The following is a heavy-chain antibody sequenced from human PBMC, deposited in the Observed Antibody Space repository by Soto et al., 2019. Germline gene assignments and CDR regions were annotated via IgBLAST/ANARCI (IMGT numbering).Heavy chain of an antibody. CDR2: TYYRSKWYN. CDR3: ARDGSGFHWYFDV. Sequence: QVQLQQSGPGLVKPSQTLSLMCDISGDSVSSVTATWSWIRQSPSRVLEWLGRTYYRSKWYNDYAVSVKSRIVITPATSKNQLTLQLNSVTPEDTAVYFCARDGSGFHWYFDVWGRGTLVTVSS. D-gene: IGHD6-19*01. V-gene: IGHV6-1*01. J-gene: IGHJ2*01. CDR1: GDSVSSVTAT.